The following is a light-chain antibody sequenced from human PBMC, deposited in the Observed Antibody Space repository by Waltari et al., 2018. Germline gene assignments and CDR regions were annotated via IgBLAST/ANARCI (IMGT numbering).Light chain of an antibody. Sequence: EIVLTQSPATLSLSPGERATLSCRASQSVGTNLAWYQHSPGRAPRLLVYRASTRASYIPARFSASGSGTEFTLSISTLQSEDSAVFYCQQYNDWPRTFGQGTKVEIK. CDR3: QQYNDWPRT. V-gene: IGKV3D-15*01. CDR2: RAS. CDR1: QSVGTN. J-gene: IGKJ1*01.